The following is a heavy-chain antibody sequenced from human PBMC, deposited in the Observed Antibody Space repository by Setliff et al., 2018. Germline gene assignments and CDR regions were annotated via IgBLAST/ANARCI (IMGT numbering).Heavy chain of an antibody. V-gene: IGHV4-38-2*01. CDR1: GSAISSGHY. D-gene: IGHD6-19*01. CDR3: ARWVLSSGWYCEY. J-gene: IGHJ4*02. CDR2: FRPSGRT. Sequence: SETLSLTCAVSGSAISSGHYWGWIRQPPGKGGLEWIGSFRPSGRTYYNPSLKSRVTISVDTSKNQFSLKLRSVTAADPGMYYCARWVLSSGWYCEYWGQGTLVTVSS.